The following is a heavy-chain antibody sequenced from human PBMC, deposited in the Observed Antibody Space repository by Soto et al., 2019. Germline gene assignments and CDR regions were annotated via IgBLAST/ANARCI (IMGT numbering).Heavy chain of an antibody. Sequence: PSQTLSLTCATSGVSVSSNSAAWNWIRQSPSRGLEWLGRTYYRSKWYNDYAVSVKSRITINPDTSKNQFSLQLNSVTPEDTAVYYCARRLRPSGDFDYWGQGTLVTVSS. CDR2: TYYRSKWYN. CDR1: GVSVSSNSAA. V-gene: IGHV6-1*01. J-gene: IGHJ4*02. CDR3: ARRLRPSGDFDY. D-gene: IGHD6-6*01.